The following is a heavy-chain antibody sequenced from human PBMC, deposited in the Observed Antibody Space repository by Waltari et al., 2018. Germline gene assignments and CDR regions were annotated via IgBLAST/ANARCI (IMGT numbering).Heavy chain of an antibody. CDR3: AIKTYSSGWHYFDY. D-gene: IGHD6-19*01. J-gene: IGHJ4*02. CDR1: GFTFYNYA. V-gene: IGHV3-23*01. Sequence: DVQLLESGGGLVQPGGSLRLSCAGSGFTFYNYAMSWVRQAPGKGLEWVATKSGRDDGITYYAGSVKGRFTISRDNAKNTLYLQMNSLKVEDTAIYYCAIKTYSSGWHYFDYWGQGTLVTVSS. CDR2: KSGRDDGIT.